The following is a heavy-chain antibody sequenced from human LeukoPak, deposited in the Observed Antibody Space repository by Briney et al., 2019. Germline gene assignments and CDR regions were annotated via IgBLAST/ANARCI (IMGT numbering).Heavy chain of an antibody. Sequence: SQTLSLTSTVSGGSISSGSYYWSWIRQPAGKGLEWIGRIYTSGSTNYNPSLKSRVTISVDTSKNQFSLKLSSVTAADTAVYYCARDQSSGWTYYFDYWGQGTLVTVSS. CDR1: GGSISSGSYY. V-gene: IGHV4-61*02. CDR3: ARDQSSGWTYYFDY. D-gene: IGHD6-19*01. CDR2: IYTSGST. J-gene: IGHJ4*02.